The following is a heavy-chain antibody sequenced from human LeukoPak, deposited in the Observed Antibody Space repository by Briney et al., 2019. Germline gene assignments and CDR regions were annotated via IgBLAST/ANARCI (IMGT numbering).Heavy chain of an antibody. J-gene: IGHJ6*02. CDR3: ARDDRYYYYGMDV. CDR1: GYTFTGYY. Sequence: ASVNVSCKASGYTFTGYYMHWVRQAPGQGVEWMGWINPNSGGTNYAQKFQGRVTMTRDTSISTAYMELSRLRSDDTAAYYCARDDRYYYYGMDVWGQGTTVTVSS. V-gene: IGHV1-2*02. CDR2: INPNSGGT.